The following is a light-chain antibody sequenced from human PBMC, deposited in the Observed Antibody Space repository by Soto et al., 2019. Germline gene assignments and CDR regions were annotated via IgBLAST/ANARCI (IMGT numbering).Light chain of an antibody. CDR2: NTN. V-gene: IGLV8-61*01. Sequence: QTVVTQEPSFSVSPGGTVTLTCGLSSGPVFTSSYPNWYQQTPGQAPRTLIFNTNTRSSGVPDRFSGSILGDKAALTITGAQADDDSYYYCLLYLGGGIWVFGRGTQLTVL. CDR1: SGPVFTSSY. J-gene: IGLJ3*02. CDR3: LLYLGGGIWV.